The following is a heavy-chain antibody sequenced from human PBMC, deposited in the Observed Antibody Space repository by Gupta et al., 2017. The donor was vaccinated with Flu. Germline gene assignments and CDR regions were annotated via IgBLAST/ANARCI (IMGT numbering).Heavy chain of an antibody. Sequence: QLQESGPRLVKPSESLSLTWSVSGTSLTYRSYYGGWIRQPPGKGLEWIGSLYYLGTYHKPSLQSRVTISADTSKNQISLILTSMTAADTAVYYCARLRVVRFMDPQGYFDYWGQGIPVTVSS. D-gene: IGHD2-15*01. CDR2: LYYLGT. CDR1: GTSLTYRSYY. J-gene: IGHJ4*02. CDR3: ARLRVVRFMDPQGYFDY. V-gene: IGHV4-39*01.